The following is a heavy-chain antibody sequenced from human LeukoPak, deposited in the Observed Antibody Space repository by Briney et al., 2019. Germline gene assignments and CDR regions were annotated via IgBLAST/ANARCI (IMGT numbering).Heavy chain of an antibody. D-gene: IGHD6-25*01. Sequence: SETLSLICTVSGGSISSYYWNWIREPPGKGLEWIGYIYYSGSTNYSPSFKGRVTISVDTSKNQYSLDLTSVTAADTAVYYCAREWSSGWAEFDYWGQGTLVTVSS. CDR2: IYYSGST. CDR1: GGSISSYY. J-gene: IGHJ4*02. CDR3: AREWSSGWAEFDY. V-gene: IGHV4-59*01.